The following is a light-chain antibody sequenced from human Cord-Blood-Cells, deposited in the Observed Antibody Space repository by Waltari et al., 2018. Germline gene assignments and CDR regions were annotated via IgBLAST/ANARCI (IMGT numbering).Light chain of an antibody. CDR3: QQYNNWPTLT. CDR1: HWVSSN. V-gene: IGKV3-15*01. Sequence: EIVLPHSPVSLSVSPWLRATLSCRASHWVSSNLAWYQQKPGQAPRLLIYGASTRATCIPAGLTGSGSGTECTQTIISLQSQDFAVYYCQQYNNWPTLTFGGGTKVEIK. J-gene: IGKJ4*01. CDR2: GAS.